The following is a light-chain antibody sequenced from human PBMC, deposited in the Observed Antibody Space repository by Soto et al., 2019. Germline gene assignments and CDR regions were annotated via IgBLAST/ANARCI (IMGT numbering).Light chain of an antibody. CDR2: KAS. CDR1: QTISSW. J-gene: IGKJ1*01. CDR3: LQDYNYPQT. Sequence: DIQMTQSPSTLSGSLGDRVTITCRASQTISSWLAWYQQKPGKAPKFLIYKASSLESGVPSRFSGSGSGTDFTLTISSLQPEDFATYYCLQDYNYPQTFGQGTKVDI. V-gene: IGKV1-5*03.